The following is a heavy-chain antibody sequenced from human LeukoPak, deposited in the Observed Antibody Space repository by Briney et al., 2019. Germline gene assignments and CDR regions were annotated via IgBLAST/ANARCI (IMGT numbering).Heavy chain of an antibody. V-gene: IGHV6-1*01. D-gene: IGHD6-19*01. CDR1: GDSVSSNSAA. J-gene: IGHJ5*02. Sequence: SQTLSLTCAISGDSVSSNSAAWNWIRKSPSRCLEWLGRTYYRSKWHNDYSPFVKSRITVNSDTSKNSCFLQLNSVTPADTAVYSRVRESASDSGSVPRWFDPWGQGTLVTVSS. CDR2: TYYRSKWHN. CDR3: VRESASDSGSVPRWFDP.